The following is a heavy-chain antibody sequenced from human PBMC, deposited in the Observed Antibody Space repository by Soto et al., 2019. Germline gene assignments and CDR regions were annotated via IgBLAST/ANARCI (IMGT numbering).Heavy chain of an antibody. CDR3: ARARYSGYDLIVYYFDY. V-gene: IGHV3-33*01. CDR1: GFTCSSYG. J-gene: IGHJ4*02. D-gene: IGHD5-12*01. CDR2: IWYDGSNK. Sequence: GGSLRLSCAASGFTCSSYGMHWVRQAPGKGLEWVAVIWYDGSNKYYADSVKGRFTISRGNSKNTLYLQMNSLRAEDTAVYYCARARYSGYDLIVYYFDYWGQGTLVTVSS.